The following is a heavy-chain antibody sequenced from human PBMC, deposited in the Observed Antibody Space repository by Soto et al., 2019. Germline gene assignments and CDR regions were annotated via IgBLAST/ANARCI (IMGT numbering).Heavy chain of an antibody. CDR1: GLTFSSYA. CDR2: ISGSGSST. Sequence: EVQLLESGGGLVQPGGSLRLSCAASGLTFSSYAMSWVRQAPGKGLEWVSAISGSGSSTFYADSVKGRCTISRDNSKNTRFLEMNRLRGEDRAVYYCAGRITVAGTLAYWGQGTLVTVSS. D-gene: IGHD6-19*01. J-gene: IGHJ4*02. CDR3: AGRITVAGTLAY. V-gene: IGHV3-23*01.